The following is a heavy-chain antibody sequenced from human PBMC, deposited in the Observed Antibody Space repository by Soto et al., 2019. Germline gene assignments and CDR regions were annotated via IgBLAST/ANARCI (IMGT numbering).Heavy chain of an antibody. J-gene: IGHJ4*01. CDR1: GFTFEDYT. Sequence: EVKLLESGGGLVQPVRSLRLSCTASGFTFEDYTMHWVRQFPGKGLVWVSSISWNSDNIGYADSVEDRFTISRDNAKNSLYLEMKSLRSEDTALYHCANGDMIRGPMDYWGHGTLVTVSS. CDR2: ISWNSDNI. V-gene: IGHV3-9*01. CDR3: ANGDMIRGPMDY. D-gene: IGHD3-10*01.